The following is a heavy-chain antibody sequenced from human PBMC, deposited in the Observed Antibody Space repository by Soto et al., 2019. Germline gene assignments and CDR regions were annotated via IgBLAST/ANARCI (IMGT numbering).Heavy chain of an antibody. J-gene: IGHJ4*02. CDR1: GGSFNGYA. CDR2: ISPMVGTT. D-gene: IGHD2-21*02. Sequence: QVQLVQSGAEVRKPGSSVKVSCKASGGSFNGYALSWVRQAPGQGLEWMGGISPMVGTTSHAQRFKGRVTITAYEATRIVYMEVSSLGSDDTAVYYCSRDAKVETTPFEYWGQGTVVTVSS. CDR3: SRDAKVETTPFEY. V-gene: IGHV1-69*01.